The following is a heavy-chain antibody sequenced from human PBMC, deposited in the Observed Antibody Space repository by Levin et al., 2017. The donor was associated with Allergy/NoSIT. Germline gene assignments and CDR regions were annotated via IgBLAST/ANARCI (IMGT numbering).Heavy chain of an antibody. J-gene: IGHJ6*02. CDR2: ISSSSSYI. CDR1: GFTFSTYN. CDR3: ARAGALIQLRLVRNGMDV. D-gene: IGHD5-18*01. Sequence: GGSLRLSCAASGFTFSTYNMNWVRQAPGKGLEWVSSISSSSSYIYYADSVKGRFTISRDNAKNSLYLQMNSLRAEDTALYFCARAGALIQLRLVRNGMDVWGQGTTVIVSS. V-gene: IGHV3-21*01.